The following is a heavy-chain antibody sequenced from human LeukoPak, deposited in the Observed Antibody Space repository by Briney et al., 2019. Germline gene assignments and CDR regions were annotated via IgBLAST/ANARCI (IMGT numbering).Heavy chain of an antibody. D-gene: IGHD2-21*01. CDR1: GFTVSSNY. Sequence: GGSLRLSCAASGFTVSSNYMSWVRQAPGKGLEWVANIKQDGSEKYYVDSVKGRFTISRDNAKNSLYLQMNSLRAEDTAVYYCARDLEGHICYFDYWGQGTLVTVSS. V-gene: IGHV3-7*01. CDR3: ARDLEGHICYFDY. J-gene: IGHJ4*02. CDR2: IKQDGSEK.